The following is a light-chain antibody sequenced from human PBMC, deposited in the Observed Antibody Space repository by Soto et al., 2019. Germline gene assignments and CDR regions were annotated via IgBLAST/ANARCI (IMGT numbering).Light chain of an antibody. CDR2: GAS. CDR3: QQYDTSPWT. J-gene: IGKJ1*01. CDR1: QSVSSSY. Sequence: EIVLTQSPGTLSLSPGERATLSCRASQSVSSSYLAWYQQKPGQAPRLLIYGASIRATGIPDRFSGSGSATDLTLTISRLEPEDFAVYYCQQYDTSPWTFGQGTKV. V-gene: IGKV3-20*01.